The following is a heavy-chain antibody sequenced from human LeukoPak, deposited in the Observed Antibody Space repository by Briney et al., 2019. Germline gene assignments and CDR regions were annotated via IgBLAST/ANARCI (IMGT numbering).Heavy chain of an antibody. CDR1: GGSFSGYY. Sequence: PSETLSLTCAVYGGSFSGYYWSWIRQPPGKGLEWIGEINHSGSTNYNPSLKSRATISVDTSKNQFSLKLSSVTAADTAVYYCAKGEELHTAPLDYWGQGTLVTVSS. CDR3: AKGEELHTAPLDY. V-gene: IGHV4-34*01. CDR2: INHSGST. J-gene: IGHJ4*02. D-gene: IGHD1-26*01.